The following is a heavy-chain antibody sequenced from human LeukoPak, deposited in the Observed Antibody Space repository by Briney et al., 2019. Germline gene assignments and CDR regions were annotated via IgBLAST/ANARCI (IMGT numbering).Heavy chain of an antibody. V-gene: IGHV1-18*01. J-gene: IGHJ2*01. Sequence: ASVKVSCKASGYTFINYGISWVRQAPGQGLEWMGWISAHNGNTNYAQKVQGRVTMTADISTSTAYMELRSLRSDDTAVYYCARLDTDMVYWYSDLWSRGTLVTVSS. CDR1: GYTFINYG. CDR3: ARLDTDMVYWYSDL. CDR2: ISAHNGNT. D-gene: IGHD5-18*01.